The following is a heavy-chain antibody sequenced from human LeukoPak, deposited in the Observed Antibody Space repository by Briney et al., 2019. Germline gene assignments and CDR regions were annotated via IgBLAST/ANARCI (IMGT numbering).Heavy chain of an antibody. CDR3: VKALTDDAFDI. V-gene: IGHV3-64D*06. Sequence: GGSLRLSCSASGFTFSTFPMHWVGQARGKGLEYFSAISRNGDTTYYADSVKGRFTISRDNSKNTLYLQMSSLRPEDTPVYYCVKALTDDAFDIWGQGTMVTVSS. J-gene: IGHJ3*02. CDR1: GFTFSTFP. CDR2: ISRNGDTT.